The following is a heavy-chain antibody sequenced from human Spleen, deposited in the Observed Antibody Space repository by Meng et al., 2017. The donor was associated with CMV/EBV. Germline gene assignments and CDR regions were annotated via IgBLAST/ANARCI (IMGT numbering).Heavy chain of an antibody. CDR3: TTRSIYYDFWSGYYMDDY. CDR1: RNAW. D-gene: IGHD3-3*01. Sequence: RNAWMCWVRQAPGKGLEWVGRIKSKTDGGTTDYAAPVKGRFTISRDDSKSTLYLQMNSLKAEDTAVYYCTTRSIYYDFWSGYYMDDYWGQGTLVTVSS. J-gene: IGHJ4*02. V-gene: IGHV3-15*01. CDR2: IKSKTDGGTT.